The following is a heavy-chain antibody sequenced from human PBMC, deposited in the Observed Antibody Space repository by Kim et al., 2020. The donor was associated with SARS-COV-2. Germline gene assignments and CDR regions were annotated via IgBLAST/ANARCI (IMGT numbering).Heavy chain of an antibody. V-gene: IGHV5-51*01. CDR1: GYSFTSYW. D-gene: IGHD5-18*01. CDR2: IYPGDSDT. J-gene: IGHJ6*02. Sequence: GESLKISCKGSGYSFTSYWIAWVRQMPGKGLEWMGIIYPGDSDTRYSPSFQGQVTISADKSISTAYLQWSSLKASDTAMYYCARLSSGYSNYYYYGMDVWGQGTTVTVSS. CDR3: ARLSSGYSNYYYYGMDV.